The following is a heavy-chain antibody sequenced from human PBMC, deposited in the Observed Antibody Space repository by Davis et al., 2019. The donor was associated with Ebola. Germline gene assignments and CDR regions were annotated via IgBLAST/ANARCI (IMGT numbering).Heavy chain of an antibody. J-gene: IGHJ5*02. Sequence: PGGSLRLSCAASGFTFSSYDMHWVRQATGKGLEWVSAIGTAGYTYYPGSVKGRFTIPRENAQHSLYLHMNSLRAEDTAVYYCARASGDFWSGYYFFPWGQGTLVTVSS. CDR2: IGTAGYT. D-gene: IGHD3-3*01. CDR1: GFTFSSYD. CDR3: ARASGDFWSGYYFFP. V-gene: IGHV3-13*01.